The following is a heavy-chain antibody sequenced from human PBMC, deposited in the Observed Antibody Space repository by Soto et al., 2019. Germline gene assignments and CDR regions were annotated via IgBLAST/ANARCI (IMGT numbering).Heavy chain of an antibody. V-gene: IGHV1-46*01. Sequence: WVHHSHGQGLEWMGIINPSGGSTSYAQKFQGRVTMTRETSTSTVYMELSNLRSEDMVVYYCARPYGSTGYFQHWGQALLVTVSS. D-gene: IGHD2-2*03. J-gene: IGHJ1*01. CDR3: ARPYGSTGYFQH. CDR2: INPSGGST.